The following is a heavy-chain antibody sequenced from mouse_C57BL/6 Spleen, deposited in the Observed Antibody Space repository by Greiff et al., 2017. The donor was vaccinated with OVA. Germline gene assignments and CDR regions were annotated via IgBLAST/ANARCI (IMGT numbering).Heavy chain of an antibody. CDR2: ISDGGSYT. J-gene: IGHJ2*01. V-gene: IGHV5-4*03. Sequence: EVMLVESGGGLVKPGGSLKLSCAASGFTFSSYAMSWVRQTPEKRLEWVATISDGGSYTYYPDNVKGRFTISRDNAKNNLYLQMSHLKSEDTAMYDCARSYGSSYFDYWGQGTTLTVSS. D-gene: IGHD1-1*01. CDR3: ARSYGSSYFDY. CDR1: GFTFSSYA.